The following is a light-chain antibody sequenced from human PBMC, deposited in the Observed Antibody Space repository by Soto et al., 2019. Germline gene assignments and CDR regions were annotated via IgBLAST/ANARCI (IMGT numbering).Light chain of an antibody. CDR2: GAS. V-gene: IGKV3-15*01. CDR1: QSVSSY. CDR3: QQYNNWPRT. J-gene: IGKJ1*01. Sequence: EIVMTQSPATLSVSPGERATLSCRASQSVSSYLAWYQQKPGQAPRLLIYGASTRSTGIPARFSGSGSGTEFTLTISSLQSEEFAVYYCQQYNNWPRTFGQGTKVEIK.